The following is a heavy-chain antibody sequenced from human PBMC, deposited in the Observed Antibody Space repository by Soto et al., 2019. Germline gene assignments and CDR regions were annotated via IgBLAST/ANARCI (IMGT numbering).Heavy chain of an antibody. CDR2: INHSGST. D-gene: IGHD1-7*01. CDR1: GGSFSGYY. J-gene: IGHJ4*02. Sequence: SETLSLTCAVYGGSFSGYYWSWIRQPPGKGLEWIGEINHSGSTNYNPSLKSRVTISVDTSKNQFSLKLSSLTAADTAVYYCASRDPGTSVDYWGQGTLVTVSS. CDR3: ASRDPGTSVDY. V-gene: IGHV4-34*01.